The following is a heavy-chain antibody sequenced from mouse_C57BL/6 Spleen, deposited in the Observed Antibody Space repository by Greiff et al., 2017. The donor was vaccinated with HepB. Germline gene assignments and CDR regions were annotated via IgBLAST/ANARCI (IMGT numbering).Heavy chain of an antibody. CDR1: GYTFTSYW. V-gene: IGHV1-55*01. J-gene: IGHJ2*01. CDR3: ARGEDSDVPFDY. D-gene: IGHD3-1*01. Sequence: QVQLQQPGAELVKPGASVKMSCKASGYTFTSYWITWVKQRPGQGLEWIGDIYPGSGSTNYNEKFKSKATLTVDTSSSTAYMQLSSLTSEDSAVYYCARGEDSDVPFDYWGQGTTLTVSS. CDR2: IYPGSGST.